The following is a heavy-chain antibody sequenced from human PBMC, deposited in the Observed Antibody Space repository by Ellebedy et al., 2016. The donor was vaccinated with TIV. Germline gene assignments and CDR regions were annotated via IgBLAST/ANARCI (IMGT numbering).Heavy chain of an antibody. CDR1: AYTFTSYL. V-gene: IGHV1-46*01. J-gene: IGHJ4*02. CDR2: INPSGGFT. CDR3: ATEAAGTYNFDY. Sequence: ASVKVSXXTSAYTFTSYLIHWVRQAPGQGLEWMGIINPSGGFTNYAQKFQDSRLTLTRDTSTTTVYMEMSSLRSEDTAVYYCATEAAGTYNFDYWGQGTLVTVSS. D-gene: IGHD5-18*01.